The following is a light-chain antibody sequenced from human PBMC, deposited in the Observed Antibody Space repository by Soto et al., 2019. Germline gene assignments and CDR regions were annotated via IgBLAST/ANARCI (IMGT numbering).Light chain of an antibody. V-gene: IGLV2-11*01. J-gene: IGLJ1*01. Sequence: SVLSQPRSVSGSRGQSIPISCSGTSSDVGGYNYVSWYQQHPGKAPKLIIYDVTKRPSGVPDRFSGSKSGNTASLTISGLQAEDEADYYCCSYAGRYTPYVFATGTKVTVL. CDR3: CSYAGRYTPYV. CDR1: SSDVGGYNY. CDR2: DVT.